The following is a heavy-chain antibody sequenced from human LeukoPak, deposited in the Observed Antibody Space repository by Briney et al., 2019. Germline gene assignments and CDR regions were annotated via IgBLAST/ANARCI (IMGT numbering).Heavy chain of an antibody. CDR1: GGSLSTYH. CDR3: ARGLRSRDGYNYDYFDD. D-gene: IGHD5-24*01. V-gene: IGHV4-59*01. Sequence: PSGTLSLTCTVSGGSLSTYHWSWIRQPPGKGLEWIGNICYSGSTNYNPSLKSRVTISVDTSKNQFSLKLTSVTAADTAVYYCARGLRSRDGYNYDYFDDWGQGTLVTVSS. CDR2: ICYSGST. J-gene: IGHJ4*02.